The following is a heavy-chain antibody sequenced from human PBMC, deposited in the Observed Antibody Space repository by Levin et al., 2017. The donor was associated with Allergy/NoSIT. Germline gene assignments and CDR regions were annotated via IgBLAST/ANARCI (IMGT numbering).Heavy chain of an antibody. J-gene: IGHJ5*02. CDR2: ISYDGTDQ. CDR1: GFTFSSYA. D-gene: IGHD3-10*01. Sequence: GGSLRLSCAASGFTFSSYAMHWVRQAPGKGLEWVAVISYDGTDQYYGDSVKGRFTISRDNSENTLYLQMNSLGAEDTAVYYCAKDLNAYFGSGSSWGQGTLVTVSS. V-gene: IGHV3-30*18. CDR3: AKDLNAYFGSGSS.